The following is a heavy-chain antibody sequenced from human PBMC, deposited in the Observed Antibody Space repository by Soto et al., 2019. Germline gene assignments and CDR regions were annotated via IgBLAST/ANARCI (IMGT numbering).Heavy chain of an antibody. J-gene: IGHJ6*02. V-gene: IGHV3-23*01. CDR2: LSGGGGST. Sequence: GGSLRLSCAASGFTFGAFAMAWVRQRPGNGLEWVSSLSGGGGSTYYNNSVRGRFTISRDNSNSTLFLQMNNLRAEDTAVYYCARDPPATRHGMDVWGQGTTVTVSS. CDR1: GFTFGAFA. CDR3: ARDPPATRHGMDV.